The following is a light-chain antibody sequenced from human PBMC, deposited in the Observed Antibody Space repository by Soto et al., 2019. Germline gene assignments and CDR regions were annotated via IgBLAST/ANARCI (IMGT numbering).Light chain of an antibody. CDR2: EVT. CDR3: NSLRVNHLYV. V-gene: IGLV2-14*01. J-gene: IGLJ1*01. Sequence: QSVLTQPASVSGSPGQTITISCTGTSSDVGGYNTVSWYQHHPGKAPKLIIYEVTHRPAGISDRFSASKSGNTASLTISGLQAEDEADYYCNSLRVNHLYVFXTGTKVTVL. CDR1: SSDVGGYNT.